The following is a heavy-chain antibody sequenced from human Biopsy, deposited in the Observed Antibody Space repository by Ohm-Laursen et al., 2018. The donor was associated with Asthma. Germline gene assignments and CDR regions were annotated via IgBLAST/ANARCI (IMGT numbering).Heavy chain of an antibody. CDR2: HDHEEGGT. CDR3: ASDFPKDYVRYNFQF. CDR1: GYSLTDLS. Sequence: ESSVKVSCKISGYSLTDLSMHWVRQAPGQGLEWMGGHDHEEGGTVNARRLQGRVTMTEDTSTDTACMELSSLSSDDTAVYYCASDFPKDYVRYNFQFWGQGTLVTVSS. J-gene: IGHJ4*02. D-gene: IGHD4-17*01. V-gene: IGHV1-24*01.